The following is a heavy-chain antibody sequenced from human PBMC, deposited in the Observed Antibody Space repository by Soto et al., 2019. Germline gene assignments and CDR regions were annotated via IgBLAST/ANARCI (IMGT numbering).Heavy chain of an antibody. CDR3: AKGLLNGRWYAAD. V-gene: IGHV3-23*01. D-gene: IGHD6-13*01. J-gene: IGHJ4*02. CDR2: ITKTGDT. Sequence: EVHLLESGGVLVQPGVSLRLSCETSVFTFSNCVMTWVRQAPGKGLEWVSVITKTGDTDYADSVKGRFTISRDNSKNTVYLQMNSLRAEDTAVYYCAKGLLNGRWYAADWGQGTLVTVSS. CDR1: VFTFSNCV.